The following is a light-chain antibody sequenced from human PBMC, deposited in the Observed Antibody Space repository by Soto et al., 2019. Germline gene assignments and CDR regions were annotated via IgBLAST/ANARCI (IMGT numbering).Light chain of an antibody. CDR2: GAS. J-gene: IGKJ2*01. V-gene: IGKV3-20*01. Sequence: EIVLTQSPGTLSLSPGERATLSCRASQSVSSSYLAWYQQKPGQAPRLLIYGASSRATGIPDRFSGSGSGTYSTLTISRLEPEDFAEYYCQKYGRSPPYTFGQGTKLEIK. CDR1: QSVSSSY. CDR3: QKYGRSPPYT.